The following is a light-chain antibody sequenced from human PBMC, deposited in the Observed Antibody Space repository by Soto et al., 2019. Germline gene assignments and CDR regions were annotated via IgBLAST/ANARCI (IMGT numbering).Light chain of an antibody. CDR2: EVS. CDR1: SSDVGAYNY. J-gene: IGLJ1*01. Sequence: QSALAQPASASGSPGQSITISCTGTSSDVGAYNYVSWYQQHPGKAPKLMIYEVSNRPSGVSNRFSGSKSGNTASLTISGLQAEDEADYYCSSYTSSSPYVFGTGTKVTVL. V-gene: IGLV2-14*01. CDR3: SSYTSSSPYV.